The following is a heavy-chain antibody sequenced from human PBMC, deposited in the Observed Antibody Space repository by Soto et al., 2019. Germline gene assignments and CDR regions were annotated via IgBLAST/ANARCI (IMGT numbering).Heavy chain of an antibody. CDR1: GGSISSSSYY. CDR2: IYYSGST. D-gene: IGHD3-22*01. J-gene: IGHJ6*02. Sequence: PSETLSLTCTVSGGSISSSSYYWGWIRRPPGKGLEWIGSIYYSGSTYYNPSLKSRVTISVDTSKNQFSLKLSSVTAADTAVYYCARPYYYDSSGSIDYYYYYGMDVWGQGTTVTVSS. V-gene: IGHV4-39*01. CDR3: ARPYYYDSSGSIDYYYYYGMDV.